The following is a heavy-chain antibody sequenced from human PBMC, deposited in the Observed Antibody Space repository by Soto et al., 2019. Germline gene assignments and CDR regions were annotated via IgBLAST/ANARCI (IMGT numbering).Heavy chain of an antibody. CDR3: ARHPSGRPEKYWRTEYYYCGMDV. CDR1: GGPISSRSCY. J-gene: IGHJ6*02. CDR2: IYYSGGT. D-gene: IGHD2-8*02. Sequence: SETLALTSTVSGGPISSRSCYWGCILHPPGKGLEWRGRIYYSGGTDDNPTLTSRPTISGDTSKKEFSLKLRTATAADKAVYYCARHPSGRPEKYWRTEYYYCGMDVWGQGTTVTVSS. V-gene: IGHV4-39*01.